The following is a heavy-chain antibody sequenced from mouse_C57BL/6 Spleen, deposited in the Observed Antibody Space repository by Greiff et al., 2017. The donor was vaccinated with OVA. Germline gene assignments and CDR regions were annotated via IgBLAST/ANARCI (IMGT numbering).Heavy chain of an antibody. D-gene: IGHD4-1*01. CDR3: AREDWEREFAY. V-gene: IGHV1-26*01. CDR2: INPNNGGT. CDR1: GYTFTDYY. Sequence: EVQLQQSGPELVKPGASVKISCKASGYTFTDYYMNWVKQSHGKSLEWIGDINPNNGGTSYNQKFKGKATLTVDKSSSTAYMELRSLTSEDSAVYYCAREDWEREFAYWGQGTLVTVSA. J-gene: IGHJ3*01.